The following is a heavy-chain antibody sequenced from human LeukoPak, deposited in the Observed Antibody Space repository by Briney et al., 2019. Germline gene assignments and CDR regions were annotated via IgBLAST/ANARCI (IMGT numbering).Heavy chain of an antibody. CDR2: IYSSGST. D-gene: IGHD1-26*01. V-gene: IGHV4-4*09. CDR1: GGSFSGYY. CDR3: ARHLRAGSPLFDY. J-gene: IGHJ4*02. Sequence: SETLSLTCAVYGGSFSGYYWSWIRQPPGKGLEWIGYIYSSGSTNYNPSLKSRVTISVDTSKNQFSLKLSSVTAADTAVYYCARHLRAGSPLFDYWGQGTLVTVSS.